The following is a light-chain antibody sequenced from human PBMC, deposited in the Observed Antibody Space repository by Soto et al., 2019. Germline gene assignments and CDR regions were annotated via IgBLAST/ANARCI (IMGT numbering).Light chain of an antibody. V-gene: IGLV2-14*01. CDR2: EVS. CDR1: SSDVGGYRY. Sequence: QSVLTQPACVSGSPGQSITISCTGTSSDVGGYRYVSWYQQHPGKAPKLTIYEVSNRPSGVSNRFSGSKSGNTASLTISGLQAEDEADYYCSSYTSSSPCVFGTGTKVTVL. CDR3: SSYTSSSPCV. J-gene: IGLJ1*01.